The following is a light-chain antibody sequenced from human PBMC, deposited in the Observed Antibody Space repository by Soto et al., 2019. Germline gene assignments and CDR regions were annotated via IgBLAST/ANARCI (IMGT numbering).Light chain of an antibody. CDR3: LQCDGSLT. V-gene: IGKV3-20*01. Sequence: EVVLTQSPGTLSLSPGERAALTCRASQSISSRFLAWYQQKPGQAPRLLIYGASGRAAGIPDRFSGSGSGTDFTLTISRLEPEDFAVFYCLQCDGSLTFGGGTKVEIK. CDR2: GAS. J-gene: IGKJ4*01. CDR1: QSISSRF.